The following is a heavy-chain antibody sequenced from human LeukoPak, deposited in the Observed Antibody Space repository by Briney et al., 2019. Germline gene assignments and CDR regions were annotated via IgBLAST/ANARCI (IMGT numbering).Heavy chain of an antibody. Sequence: SETLSLTCTVSGGSISSSSYYWSWIRQPPGKGLEWIGYIYYSGSTYYNPSLKSRVTISVDTSKNQFSLKLSSVTAADTAVYYCARDYRGSLDVWGKGTTVTVSS. V-gene: IGHV4-30-4*08. J-gene: IGHJ6*04. CDR2: IYYSGST. CDR1: GGSISSSSYY. CDR3: ARDYRGSLDV. D-gene: IGHD3-10*01.